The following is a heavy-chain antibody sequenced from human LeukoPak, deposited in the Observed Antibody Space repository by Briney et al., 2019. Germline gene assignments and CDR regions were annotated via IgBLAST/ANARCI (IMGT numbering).Heavy chain of an antibody. CDR3: ARDAPGQSYFDY. J-gene: IGHJ4*02. D-gene: IGHD2-2*01. V-gene: IGHV6-1*01. Sequence: SQTLSLTCAISGDSFSGDRAVWNWIRQSPSRGLEWLGRTYYRSQWYNDYAESVKGRITVSPDTSKNQFSLQLKSVTPEDTAVYYCARDAPGQSYFDYWGQGTLVTVSS. CDR2: TYYRSQWYN. CDR1: GDSFSGDRAV.